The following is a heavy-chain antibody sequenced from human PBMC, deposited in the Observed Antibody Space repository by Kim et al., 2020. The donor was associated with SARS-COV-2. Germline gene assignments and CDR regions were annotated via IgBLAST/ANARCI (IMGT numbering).Heavy chain of an antibody. CDR1: GGSFSGYY. CDR3: ATYKTGYKYSSSWYVRGGGPPAVGYYYYGMDV. CDR2: INHSGST. D-gene: IGHD6-13*01. V-gene: IGHV4-34*01. Sequence: SETLSLTCAVYGGSFSGYYWSWIRQPPGKGLEWIGEINHSGSTNYNPSLKSRVTISVDTSKNQFSLKLSSVTAADTAVYYCATYKTGYKYSSSWYVRGGGPPAVGYYYYGMDVWGQGTTVTVSS. J-gene: IGHJ6*02.